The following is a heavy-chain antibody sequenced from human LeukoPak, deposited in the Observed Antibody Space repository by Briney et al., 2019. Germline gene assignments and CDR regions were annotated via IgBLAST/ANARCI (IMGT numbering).Heavy chain of an antibody. Sequence: ESLKISCKGSGYSFTSYWIGWVRQMPGKGLEWMGIIYPGGSDTRYSPSFQGQVTISADKSISTAYLQWSSLKASDTAMYYCARRGYSYGPGGYYYYMDVWGKGTTVTVSS. D-gene: IGHD5-18*01. V-gene: IGHV5-51*01. CDR3: ARRGYSYGPGGYYYYMDV. CDR2: IYPGGSDT. CDR1: GYSFTSYW. J-gene: IGHJ6*03.